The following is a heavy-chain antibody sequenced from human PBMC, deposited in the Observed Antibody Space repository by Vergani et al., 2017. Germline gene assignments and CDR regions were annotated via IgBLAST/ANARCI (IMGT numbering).Heavy chain of an antibody. Sequence: QLQLQESGPGLVKPSETLSLTCTVSGGSISSSSYYWGWIRQPPGKGLEWIGSIYYSGSTYYNPSLKSRVTISVDTSKNQCSLKLSSLTAADTAVYYCARRYYDSSGYYSPCFDYGGQGTLVTVSS. CDR3: ARRYYDSSGYYSPCFDY. J-gene: IGHJ4*02. V-gene: IGHV4-39*01. CDR2: IYYSGST. CDR1: GGSISSSSYY. D-gene: IGHD3-22*01.